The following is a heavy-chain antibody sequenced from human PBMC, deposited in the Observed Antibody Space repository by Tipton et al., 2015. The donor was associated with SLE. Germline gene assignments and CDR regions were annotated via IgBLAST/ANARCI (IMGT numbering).Heavy chain of an antibody. Sequence: LRLSCTVSGGSINSYYWSWIRQPPGKGLEWIGYIYYSGSTNYNPALTSRVTISVDTSKNQFSLKLSSVTAADSAVYYCARAPGIVGARGAFDIWGQGTMVTVSS. CDR2: IYYSGST. V-gene: IGHV4-59*01. D-gene: IGHD1-26*01. J-gene: IGHJ3*02. CDR3: ARAPGIVGARGAFDI. CDR1: GGSINSYY.